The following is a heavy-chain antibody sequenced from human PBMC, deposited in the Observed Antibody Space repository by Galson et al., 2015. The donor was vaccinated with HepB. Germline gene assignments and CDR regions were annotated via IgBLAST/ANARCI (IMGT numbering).Heavy chain of an antibody. Sequence: CAISGDSVSNNSAAWNWIRQSPSRGLEWLGRTYYRSKWYNDYAVTVKGRITINADTSKNHFSLQLNSVTPEDTAVYYCARGAPGAFEYWSQGTLVTVSS. CDR2: TYYRSKWYN. V-gene: IGHV6-1*01. CDR1: GDSVSNNSAA. CDR3: ARGAPGAFEY. J-gene: IGHJ4*02.